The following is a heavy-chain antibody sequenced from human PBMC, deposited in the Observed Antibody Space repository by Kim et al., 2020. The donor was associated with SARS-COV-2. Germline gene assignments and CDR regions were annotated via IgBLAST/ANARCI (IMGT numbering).Heavy chain of an antibody. J-gene: IGHJ5*02. CDR3: ASSSWSDP. CDR2: IFSDGSA. Sequence: SETLSLTCTVSGASSDSASYFWGWIRQPPGKGLEWIARIFSDGSAYYNPSLKSRVSISVDKSTNQFSLKLTSVTATDTAVYYCASSSWSDPGGQGTLVTVSS. V-gene: IGHV4-39*01. CDR1: GASSDSASYF.